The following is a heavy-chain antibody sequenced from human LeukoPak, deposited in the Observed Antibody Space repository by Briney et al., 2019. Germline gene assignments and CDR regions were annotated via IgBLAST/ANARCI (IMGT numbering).Heavy chain of an antibody. V-gene: IGHV5-10-1*01. CDR2: IDPSDSYT. J-gene: IGHJ5*02. D-gene: IGHD6-13*01. CDR3: ARRGSSSWYWFDP. Sequence: GESLRISSKVSEYSCTSYCISWVRHIRGKVLEWMGRIDPSDSYTNYSPSFQGHVTISTDKSISTAYLQWSSLKASDTAMYYCARRGSSSWYWFDPWGQGTLVTVSS. CDR1: EYSCTSYC.